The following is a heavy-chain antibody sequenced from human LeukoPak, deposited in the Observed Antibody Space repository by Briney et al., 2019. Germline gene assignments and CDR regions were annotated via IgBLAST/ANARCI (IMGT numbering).Heavy chain of an antibody. CDR1: GASVSGSAYY. CDR2: IYYSGSS. Sequence: PSETLSLTCTVSGASVSGSAYYWGWIRQPPGKGLEWIGNIYYSGSSYYSPSLKSRVTISVDTSKNQFSLKLSSVTAADTAVYYCARAEYDFWSNGGFDYWGQGTLVTVSS. V-gene: IGHV4-39*07. J-gene: IGHJ4*02. D-gene: IGHD3-3*01. CDR3: ARAEYDFWSNGGFDY.